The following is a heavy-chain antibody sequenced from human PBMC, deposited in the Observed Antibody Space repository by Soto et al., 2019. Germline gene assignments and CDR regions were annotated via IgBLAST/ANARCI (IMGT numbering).Heavy chain of an antibody. CDR2: INSDGSST. CDR1: GFTFSSYW. D-gene: IGHD3-3*01. CDR3: ARGHYDFWSGYSSLALDV. J-gene: IGHJ6*04. V-gene: IGHV3-74*01. Sequence: EVQLVESGGGLVQPGGSLRLSCAASGFTFSSYWMHWVRQAPGKGLVWVSRINSDGSSTSYADSVKGRFTISRDNAKNTLYLQMNSLRADDTAVYYCARGHYDFWSGYSSLALDVWGKGTTVTVSS.